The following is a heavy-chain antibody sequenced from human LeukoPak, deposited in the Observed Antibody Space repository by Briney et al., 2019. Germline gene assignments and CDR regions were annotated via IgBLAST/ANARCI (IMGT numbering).Heavy chain of an antibody. CDR3: ARLKDDVTKLDY. CDR1: GFTFSTYW. V-gene: IGHV3-7*01. CDR2: INQDGSQK. D-gene: IGHD2-8*01. Sequence: GGSLRLSCAASGFTFSTYWMSWVRQAPGKGLEWVANINQDGSQKRYVDSVQGRFTISRDNTKNSLFLQMNSLRAEDTAVYYYARLKDDVTKLDYWGQGTLVTVSS. J-gene: IGHJ4*02.